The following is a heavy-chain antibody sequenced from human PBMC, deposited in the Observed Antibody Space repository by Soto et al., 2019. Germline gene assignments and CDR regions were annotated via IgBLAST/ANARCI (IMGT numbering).Heavy chain of an antibody. CDR3: ARGWGSYDSSGSTRPSDFDI. CDR2: INHSGST. Sequence: SETLSLTCAVYGGSFSGYYWSWIRQPPGKGLEWIGEINHSGSTNYNPSLKSRVTISVDTSKNQFSLKLSSVTAADTAVYYCARGWGSYDSSGSTRPSDFDIWGQGTMVTVSS. CDR1: GGSFSGYY. J-gene: IGHJ3*02. V-gene: IGHV4-34*01. D-gene: IGHD3-22*01.